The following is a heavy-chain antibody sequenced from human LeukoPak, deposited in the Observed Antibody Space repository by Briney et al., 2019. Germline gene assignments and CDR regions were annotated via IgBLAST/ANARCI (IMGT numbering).Heavy chain of an antibody. Sequence: SETLSLTCTVSSGSISTSNYYWGWVRQPPGKALEWIGSIYYSGSTYYNPSLKSRVTISVDKSKNQFSLKLSSVTAADTAVYYCARGASTFPFDYWGQGTLVTVSS. J-gene: IGHJ4*02. CDR2: IYYSGST. CDR3: ARGASTFPFDY. CDR1: SGSISTSNYY. D-gene: IGHD3-16*01. V-gene: IGHV4-39*07.